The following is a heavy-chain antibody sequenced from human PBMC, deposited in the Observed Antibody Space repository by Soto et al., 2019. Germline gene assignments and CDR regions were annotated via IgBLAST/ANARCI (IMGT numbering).Heavy chain of an antibody. Sequence: QVHLVQSGAEVKKSGASVKVSCKGSGYDFTTYGITWVRQAPGQGIEWMAWISAHNGNTDYAQKHQGRVTVTRDTSTSTAYMELRSLRSDDTAVYYCPRGRYGDYWGQGALVTVSS. V-gene: IGHV1-18*01. CDR2: ISAHNGNT. CDR3: PRGRYGDY. D-gene: IGHD1-1*01. J-gene: IGHJ4*02. CDR1: GYDFTTYG.